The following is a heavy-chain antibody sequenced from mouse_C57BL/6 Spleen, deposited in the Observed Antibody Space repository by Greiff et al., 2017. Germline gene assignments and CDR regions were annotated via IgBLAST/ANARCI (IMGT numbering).Heavy chain of an antibody. CDR1: GYAFSSSW. J-gene: IGHJ3*01. Sequence: VQLQESGPELVKPGASVTISCKASGYAFSSSWMNWVKQRPGKGLEWIGRIYPGDGDTNYNGKFKGKATLTADKSSSTAYMQLSSLTSEDSAVYFCARSVPTWFAYWGQGTLVTVSA. D-gene: IGHD1-1*01. CDR2: IYPGDGDT. V-gene: IGHV1-82*01. CDR3: ARSVPTWFAY.